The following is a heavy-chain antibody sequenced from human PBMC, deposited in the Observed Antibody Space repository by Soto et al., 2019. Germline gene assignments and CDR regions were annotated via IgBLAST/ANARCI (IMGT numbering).Heavy chain of an antibody. D-gene: IGHD4-17*01. CDR1: GYTFTGYY. V-gene: IGHV1-2*02. Sequence: QVQLVQSGAEVKKPGASVKVSCKASGYTFTGYYMHWVRQAPGQGLEWMGWINPNSGGTNYAQKFQGRVTMTRDTSISTAYMELSRLRSDDTAVYYCARGPVYGDLTTKYYFDYWGQGTLVTVSS. CDR3: ARGPVYGDLTTKYYFDY. J-gene: IGHJ4*02. CDR2: INPNSGGT.